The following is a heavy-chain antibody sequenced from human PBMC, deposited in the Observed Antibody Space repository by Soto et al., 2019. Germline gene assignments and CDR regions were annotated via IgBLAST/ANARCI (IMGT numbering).Heavy chain of an antibody. D-gene: IGHD4-17*01. CDR2: IGANGGGT. CDR3: ARDPNGDYLGAFDF. V-gene: IGHV3-23*01. CDR1: GFTFSRYC. Sequence: EVQLLEPGGGLVQPGGSLRLSCAASGFTFSRYCMSWVRQAPGKGLDWVSGIGANGGGTYYADSVKGRFIISRDNSKNTLYLQMNSLRAEDTAVYYCARDPNGDYLGAFDFWGQKTMVTVSP. J-gene: IGHJ3*01.